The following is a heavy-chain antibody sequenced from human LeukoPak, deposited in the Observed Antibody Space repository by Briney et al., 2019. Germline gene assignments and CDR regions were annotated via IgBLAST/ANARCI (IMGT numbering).Heavy chain of an antibody. CDR2: ISGSGGST. CDR3: AKIGPRITMVRIGAFDI. CDR1: GFTFSSYA. Sequence: PGGSLRLSCAASGFTFSSYAMSWVRQAPGKGLEWVSAISGSGGSTYYADSVKGRFTISRDNSKNTLYLQMNSLRAEDTAVYYCAKIGPRITMVRIGAFDIWGQGTMVTVSS. J-gene: IGHJ3*02. V-gene: IGHV3-23*01. D-gene: IGHD3-10*01.